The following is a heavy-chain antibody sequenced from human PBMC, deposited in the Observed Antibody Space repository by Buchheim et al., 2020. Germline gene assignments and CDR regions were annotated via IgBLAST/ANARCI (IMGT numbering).Heavy chain of an antibody. V-gene: IGHV4-59*01. CDR2: ISYSGST. CDR1: GGSISSYY. Sequence: QVQLQESGPGLVKPSETLSLTCTVSGGSISSYYWSWIRQPRGKGLEWLGYISYSGSTNYNPSLKSRVTISVDTSKNQFSLQLSSVTAADTAVYYCASSGGVTIFGDEIYFDYWGQGTL. D-gene: IGHD3-3*01. CDR3: ASSGGVTIFGDEIYFDY. J-gene: IGHJ4*02.